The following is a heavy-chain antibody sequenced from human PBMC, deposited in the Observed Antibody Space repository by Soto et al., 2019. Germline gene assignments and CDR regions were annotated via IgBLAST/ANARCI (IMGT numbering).Heavy chain of an antibody. CDR3: ARDRGRSRGYYSTDFDY. D-gene: IGHD3-22*01. CDR2: IWYDGSNK. CDR1: GFTFSTYG. J-gene: IGHJ4*02. V-gene: IGHV3-33*01. Sequence: GGSLRLSCAASGFTFSTYGMHWVRQAPGKGLEWVAVIWYDGSNKYYADSVKGRFTISRDNAKNTLYLQMNSLRAEDTAVYYCARDRGRSRGYYSTDFDYWGQGTLVTVSS.